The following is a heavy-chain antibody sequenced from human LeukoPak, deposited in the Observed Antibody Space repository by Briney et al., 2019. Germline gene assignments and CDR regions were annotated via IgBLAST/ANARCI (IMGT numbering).Heavy chain of an antibody. CDR1: GDSLNGSH. Sequence: PSETLSLTCTLNGDSLNGSHWSWIRQPPGKGLEWIGEINQSGGTHYNPALWSRLTISIDTSKNKFSLQLTSVTAADTGVYFCARVSDIMISFGGAISYFDYWGQGALVTVSS. D-gene: IGHD3-16*02. J-gene: IGHJ4*02. V-gene: IGHV4-34*01. CDR3: ARVSDIMISFGGAISYFDY. CDR2: INQSGGT.